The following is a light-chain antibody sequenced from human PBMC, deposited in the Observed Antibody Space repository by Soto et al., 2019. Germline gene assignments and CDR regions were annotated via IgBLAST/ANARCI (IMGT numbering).Light chain of an antibody. CDR3: SSYTSSSTHVV. V-gene: IGLV2-14*01. CDR2: DVS. Sequence: QSVLTQPASVSGSPGQSITISCTGTSSDVGGYNYVSWYQQHPGKAPKLMIYDVSNRPSGVSNRFSGSKSGNTASLTIFGLQAEDEGDYYCSSYTSSSTHVVFGGGTKLTVL. J-gene: IGLJ2*01. CDR1: SSDVGGYNY.